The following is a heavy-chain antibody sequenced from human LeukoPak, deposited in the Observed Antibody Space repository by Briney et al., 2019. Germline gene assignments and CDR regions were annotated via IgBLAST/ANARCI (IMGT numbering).Heavy chain of an antibody. Sequence: SETLSLTCAVYGVSFSGHYWSWIRQSPGQGLEWIGEINHSGSTNYNPSLKSRVTISVDTSKNQFSLKLSSVTAADTAVYYCASLVPYYYGSGSYLGYWGQGTLVTVSS. V-gene: IGHV4-34*01. CDR3: ASLVPYYYGSGSYLGY. CDR1: GVSFSGHY. CDR2: INHSGST. D-gene: IGHD3-10*01. J-gene: IGHJ4*02.